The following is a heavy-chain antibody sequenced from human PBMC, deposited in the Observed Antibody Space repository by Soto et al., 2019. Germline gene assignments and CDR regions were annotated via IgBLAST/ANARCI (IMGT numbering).Heavy chain of an antibody. CDR2: ISSSSTTK. Sequence: GGSRSLACAASGFSFSSYSMNWVRQAPGKGLEWVSYISSSSTTKYYADSVKGRFTISRDNAKNSLYLQMNSLRAEDAAVYYCARDGCSGSNCLNWFDPWGQGTLVTVSS. CDR1: GFSFSSYS. J-gene: IGHJ5*02. V-gene: IGHV3-48*01. CDR3: ARDGCSGSNCLNWFDP. D-gene: IGHD2-15*01.